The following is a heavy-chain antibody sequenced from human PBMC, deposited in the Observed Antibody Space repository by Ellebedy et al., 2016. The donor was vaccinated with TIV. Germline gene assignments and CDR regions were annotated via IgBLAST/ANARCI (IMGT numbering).Heavy chain of an antibody. J-gene: IGHJ6*02. CDR3: ARGKLNCGGDCYSDYYYYYGMDV. V-gene: IGHV3-48*01. Sequence: GGSLRLSXAASGFTFSTYNMNWVRQAPGKGLEWVSYISGSSSTMYYADSVKGRFTISRDNAMNSLYLQMNSLRADDTAVYYCARGKLNCGGDCYSDYYYYYGMDVWGQGTTVTVSS. CDR2: ISGSSSTM. CDR1: GFTFSTYN. D-gene: IGHD2-21*02.